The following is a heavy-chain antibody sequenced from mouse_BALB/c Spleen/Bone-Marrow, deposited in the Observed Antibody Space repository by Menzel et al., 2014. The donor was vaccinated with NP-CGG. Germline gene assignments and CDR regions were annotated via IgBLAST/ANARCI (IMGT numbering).Heavy chain of an antibody. Sequence: EVKLLESGGGLVQPGGSLKLSCAASGFTFSSYTMSWVRQTPEKRLEWVAYISNGGGSTYYPGTVKGRFTISRDNAKNTLYLQMSSLKSEDTAMYYCARLITTYFDYWGQGTTLTVSS. J-gene: IGHJ2*01. D-gene: IGHD1-1*01. CDR1: GFTFSSYT. CDR3: ARLITTYFDY. CDR2: ISNGGGST. V-gene: IGHV5-12-2*01.